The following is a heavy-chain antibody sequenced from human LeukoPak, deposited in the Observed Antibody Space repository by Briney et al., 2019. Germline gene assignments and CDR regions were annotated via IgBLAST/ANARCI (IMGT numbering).Heavy chain of an antibody. V-gene: IGHV3-23*01. D-gene: IGHD6-19*01. J-gene: IGHJ4*02. Sequence: GGSLRLSCAASGFTFSNNAMSWVRQPPGKGLEWGSSISSSGDNTHYADSVKGRFTISRDNSKDTLYLQMNTLRAEDTAIYYCARRGWLVNFDYWGQGTLVTVSS. CDR1: GFTFSNNA. CDR3: ARRGWLVNFDY. CDR2: ISSSGDNT.